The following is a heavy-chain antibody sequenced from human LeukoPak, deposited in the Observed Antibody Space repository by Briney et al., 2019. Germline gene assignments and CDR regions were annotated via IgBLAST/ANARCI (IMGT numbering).Heavy chain of an antibody. J-gene: IGHJ4*02. V-gene: IGHV1-18*01. CDR2: ISAYNGNT. D-gene: IGHD6-13*01. Sequence: GASVKVSCKASGYTFTNYHISWVRQAPGQGLEWMGWISAYNGNTNYAQKLQGRVTMTTDTSTSTAYMELRSLRSEDTAVYYCASTYSSSCLDYWGQGTLVTVSS. CDR3: ASTYSSSCLDY. CDR1: GYTFTNYH.